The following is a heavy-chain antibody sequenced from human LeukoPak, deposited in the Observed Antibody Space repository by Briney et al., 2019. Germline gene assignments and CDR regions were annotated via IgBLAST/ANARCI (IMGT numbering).Heavy chain of an antibody. CDR2: IYYSGST. V-gene: IGHV4-59*01. J-gene: IGHJ6*03. D-gene: IGHD3-22*01. Sequence: SETLSLTCTVSGGSISSYYWSWIRQPPGKGLEWIGYIYYSGSTNYNPSLKSRVTMSVDTSKNQFSLKLSSVTAADTAVYYCARVSGDSSGYYYYYYMDVWGKGTTVTVSS. CDR3: ARVSGDSSGYYYYYYMDV. CDR1: GGSISSYY.